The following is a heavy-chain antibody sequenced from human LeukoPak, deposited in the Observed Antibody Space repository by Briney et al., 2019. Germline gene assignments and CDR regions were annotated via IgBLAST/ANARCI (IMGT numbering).Heavy chain of an antibody. Sequence: SETLSLTCTVSGGSISSYYWSWIRQPPGKGLEWIGYIYYSGSTNYNPSLKSRVTISVDTSKNQFSLKLSSVTAADTAVYYCARDPGEAFDIWGQGTMVTVSS. D-gene: IGHD3-16*01. J-gene: IGHJ3*02. V-gene: IGHV4-59*01. CDR1: GGSISSYY. CDR3: ARDPGEAFDI. CDR2: IYYSGST.